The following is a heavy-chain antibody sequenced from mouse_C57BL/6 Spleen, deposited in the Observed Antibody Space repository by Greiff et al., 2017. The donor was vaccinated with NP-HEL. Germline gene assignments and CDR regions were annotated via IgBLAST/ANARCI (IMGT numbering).Heavy chain of an antibody. D-gene: IGHD2-10*02. J-gene: IGHJ2*01. Sequence: EVQVVESGEGLVKPGGSLKLSCAASGFTFSSYAMSWVRQTPEKRLEWVAYISSGGDYIYYADTVKGRFTMSRDNARNTLYLQMSSLKSEDTAMYYCTREVSYYFDYWGQGTTLTVSS. CDR3: TREVSYYFDY. V-gene: IGHV5-9-1*02. CDR1: GFTFSSYA. CDR2: ISSGGDYI.